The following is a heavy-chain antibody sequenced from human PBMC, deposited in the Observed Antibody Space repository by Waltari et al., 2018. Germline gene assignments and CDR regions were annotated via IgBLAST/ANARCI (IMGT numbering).Heavy chain of an antibody. Sequence: QVQLVQSGAEVKKPGASVKVSCKASGYTFTSYGISWVRPAPGQGLEWMGWISAYNGNTNYAKKLQGRGTMTPETSTSTAYMELRSLRSDVTAVYYCASEAGGYFGGMDVWGQGTTVTVSS. CDR2: ISAYNGNT. CDR1: GYTFTSYG. CDR3: ASEAGGYFGGMDV. V-gene: IGHV1-18*01. D-gene: IGHD1-26*01. J-gene: IGHJ6*02.